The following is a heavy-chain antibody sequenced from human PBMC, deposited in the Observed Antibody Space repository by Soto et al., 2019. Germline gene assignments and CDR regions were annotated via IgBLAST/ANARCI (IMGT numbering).Heavy chain of an antibody. CDR1: GFTFSSYA. Sequence: EVQLLESGGGLVQPGGSLRLSCAASGFTFSSYAMSWVRQAPGKGLEWASAISGSGGSTYYSDSVKGRFTISRDNSKNLLYRQMSSLRGEDMAGYYCARLYYYDSSGYYRYFQHWGRGTLVTVFS. D-gene: IGHD3-22*01. CDR2: ISGSGGST. CDR3: ARLYYYDSSGYYRYFQH. J-gene: IGHJ1*01. V-gene: IGHV3-23*01.